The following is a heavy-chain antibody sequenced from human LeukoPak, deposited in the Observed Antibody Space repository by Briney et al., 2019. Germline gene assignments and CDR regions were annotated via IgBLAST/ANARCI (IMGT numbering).Heavy chain of an antibody. CDR3: ARHVTVVAHYYDSSGYYHNFFDY. D-gene: IGHD3-22*01. J-gene: IGHJ4*02. CDR1: DYSISTGYY. CDR2: IYYSGST. Sequence: SETLSLTCTVSDYSISTGYYWGWIRQPPGKGLEWIGSIYYSGSTYYNPSLKSRVTISVDTSKNQFSLKLSSVTAADTAVYYCARHVTVVAHYYDSSGYYHNFFDYWGQGTLVTVSS. V-gene: IGHV4-38-2*02.